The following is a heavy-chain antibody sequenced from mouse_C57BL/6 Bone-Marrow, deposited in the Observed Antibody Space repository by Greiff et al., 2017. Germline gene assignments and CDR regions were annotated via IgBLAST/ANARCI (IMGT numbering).Heavy chain of an antibody. CDR3: ARRSYGSSYPYWYFDV. CDR1: GYTFTDHT. Sequence: QVQLQQSDAELVKPGASVKISCKVSGYTFTDHTIHWMKQRPEQGREWIGYIYPRDGSTKYNEKFKGKATLTADKSSSTAYMQLNSLTSEDSAVYFCARRSYGSSYPYWYFDVWGTGTTVTVSS. V-gene: IGHV1-78*01. D-gene: IGHD1-1*01. CDR2: IYPRDGST. J-gene: IGHJ1*03.